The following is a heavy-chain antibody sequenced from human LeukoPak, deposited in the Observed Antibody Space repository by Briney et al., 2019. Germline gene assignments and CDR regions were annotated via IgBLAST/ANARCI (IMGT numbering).Heavy chain of an antibody. CDR1: GYTFTSYD. CDR3: ARASRTKNCSGGSCYRDRAYYFDY. D-gene: IGHD2-15*01. Sequence: ASVKVSCKAPGYTFTSYDINWVRQATGQGLEWMGWMNPNSGNKGYAQKFQGRVTMTRNTSISTAYMELSSLRSEDTAVYYCARASRTKNCSGGSCYRDRAYYFDYWGQGTLVTVSS. CDR2: MNPNSGNK. J-gene: IGHJ4*02. V-gene: IGHV1-8*01.